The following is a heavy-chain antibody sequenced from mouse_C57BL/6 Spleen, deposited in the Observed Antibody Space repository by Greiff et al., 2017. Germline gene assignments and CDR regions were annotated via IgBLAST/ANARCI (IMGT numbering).Heavy chain of an antibody. V-gene: IGHV14-1*01. CDR3: TTERAYDGYPWLAY. CDR1: GFNFHDYS. Sequence: VQLQQSGAELVRPGASVKLSCTASGFNFHDYSMHWVKQRPEQGLEWIGRFDPEDGDTEYAPKFQGKATLTADTSSNTAYLQRSSLTSEDTAVYYWTTERAYDGYPWLAYWGQGTLVTVSA. J-gene: IGHJ3*01. CDR2: FDPEDGDT. D-gene: IGHD2-3*01.